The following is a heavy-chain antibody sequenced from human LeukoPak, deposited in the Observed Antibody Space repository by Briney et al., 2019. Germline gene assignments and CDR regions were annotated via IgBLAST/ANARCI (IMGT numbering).Heavy chain of an antibody. V-gene: IGHV4-59*01. CDR3: ARDAIVGATNWFDP. J-gene: IGHJ5*02. CDR1: DGSISDYS. Sequence: PSETLSLTCTVSDGSISDYSWSWIRQPPGKGMEWLGYIYYSGSTNYNPPLKSRVTISLDTSKNQFSLKLSSVTAADTAVYYCARDAIVGATNWFDPWGQGTLVTVSS. CDR2: IYYSGST. D-gene: IGHD1-26*01.